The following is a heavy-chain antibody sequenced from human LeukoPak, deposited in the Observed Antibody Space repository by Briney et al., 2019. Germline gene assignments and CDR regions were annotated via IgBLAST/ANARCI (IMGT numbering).Heavy chain of an antibody. CDR1: GCTLAELS. V-gene: IGHV1-24*01. J-gene: IGHJ4*02. CDR3: ATACTRISCHMIGAYFDS. Sequence: ASVKVSCKVSGCTLAELSMHWVRQAPGKGLEWMGGFDPEDGETVYAQKFQGRVTMTEDTSTDTAYMELTNLRSEDTAVYYCATACTRISCHMIGAYFDSWRQGTLVSVSS. D-gene: IGHD3-22*01. CDR2: FDPEDGET.